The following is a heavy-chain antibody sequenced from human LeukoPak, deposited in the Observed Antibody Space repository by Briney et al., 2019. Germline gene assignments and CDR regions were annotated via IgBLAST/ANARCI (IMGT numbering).Heavy chain of an antibody. V-gene: IGHV3-48*03. Sequence: GGSLRLSCAASGFIFSSYEMNWVRQAPGTGLEWISHISSGAISMYYADSVKGRFTISRDNAKNLLYLQMNSLRAEDTAVYYCARAITGTNYYYYGMDVWGQGTTVTVSS. D-gene: IGHD1/OR15-1a*01. CDR2: ISSGAISM. CDR3: ARAITGTNYYYYGMDV. CDR1: GFIFSSYE. J-gene: IGHJ6*01.